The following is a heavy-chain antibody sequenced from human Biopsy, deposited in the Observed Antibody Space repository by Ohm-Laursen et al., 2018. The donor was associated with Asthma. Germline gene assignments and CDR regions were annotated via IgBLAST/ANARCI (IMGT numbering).Heavy chain of an antibody. D-gene: IGHD5-18*01. V-gene: IGHV4-59*07. CDR1: GGSISSDY. Sequence: SDTLSLTCTVSGGSISSDYWSWLRQSPGKGLEWIGYIHNSGNTNYNPSLKSRVTISLDTYKNHFSLRLSFVTAADTAVYFCARGQGRGIQLWSLDPWGQGILVTVSS. CDR3: ARGQGRGIQLWSLDP. CDR2: IHNSGNT. J-gene: IGHJ5*02.